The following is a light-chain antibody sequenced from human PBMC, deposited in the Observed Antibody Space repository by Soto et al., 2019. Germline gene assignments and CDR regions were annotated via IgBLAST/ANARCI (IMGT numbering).Light chain of an antibody. CDR2: EVV. CDR1: KNDIGVYDF. Sequence: QSALTQPPSASGSPGQSVTISCTGTKNDIGVYDFVSWYQHHPGKAPRLIIYEVVQRPSGVPDRFSGSKSGNTASLTVSGLRAADEVDYFCKSYAGSNTYVFGSGTKVTV. J-gene: IGLJ1*01. V-gene: IGLV2-8*01. CDR3: KSYAGSNTYV.